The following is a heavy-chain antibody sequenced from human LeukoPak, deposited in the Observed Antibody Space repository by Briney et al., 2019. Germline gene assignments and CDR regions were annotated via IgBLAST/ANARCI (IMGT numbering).Heavy chain of an antibody. CDR2: IDISGDST. Sequence: GGSLRLXCVVSGFTFSSHAMCWVRQAPGRELEWVSSIDISGDSTSYADSVKGRFTISRDNSKNTLLLQMDSLRAEDSAIYYCANEIRPNDYWGQGTLVTVSS. CDR1: GFTFSSHA. CDR3: ANEIRPNDY. J-gene: IGHJ4*02. V-gene: IGHV3-23*05. D-gene: IGHD4/OR15-4a*01.